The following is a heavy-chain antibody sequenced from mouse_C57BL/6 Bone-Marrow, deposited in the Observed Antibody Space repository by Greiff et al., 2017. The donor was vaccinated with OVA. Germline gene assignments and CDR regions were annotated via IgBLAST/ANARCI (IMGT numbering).Heavy chain of an antibody. J-gene: IGHJ2*01. Sequence: QVQLQQPGAELVMPGASVKLSCEASGYTFTSYWMHWVKQRPGQGLAWIGEIDPSDSYTNYNQKFKGKSTLTVDKSSSTAYMQLSSLTSEDSAVYYCASGYYFDYWGQGTTLTVSS. CDR3: ASGYYFDY. V-gene: IGHV1-69*01. CDR1: GYTFTSYW. CDR2: IDPSDSYT.